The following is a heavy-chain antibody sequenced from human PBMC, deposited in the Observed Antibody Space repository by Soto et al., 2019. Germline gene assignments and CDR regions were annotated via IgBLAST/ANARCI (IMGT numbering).Heavy chain of an antibody. CDR2: IYYSGST. V-gene: IGHV4-59*12. CDR3: ARYVQLEQTLYFDY. J-gene: IGHJ4*02. CDR1: GGSISSYY. D-gene: IGHD6-6*01. Sequence: PSETLSLTCTVSGGSISSYYWSWIRQHPGKGLEWIGYIYYSGSTNYNPSLKSRVTISVDTSKNQFSLKLSSVTAADTAVYYCARYVQLEQTLYFDYWGQGTLVTVSS.